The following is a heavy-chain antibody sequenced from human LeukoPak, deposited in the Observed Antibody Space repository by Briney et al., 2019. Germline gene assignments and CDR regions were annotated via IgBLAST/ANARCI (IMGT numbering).Heavy chain of an antibody. CDR1: GGSFSHNY. Sequence: SETLSLTCTVYGGSFSHNYWNWIRQPPGKGLEWIGEIHPSGTTTYNPPLESRVSISVDTPNNQFSLTVTSVTAADTAIYYCARGVDSAKVGYWGRGTLVTVSS. V-gene: IGHV4-34*01. J-gene: IGHJ4*02. CDR2: IHPSGTT. D-gene: IGHD3-3*01. CDR3: ARGVDSAKVGY.